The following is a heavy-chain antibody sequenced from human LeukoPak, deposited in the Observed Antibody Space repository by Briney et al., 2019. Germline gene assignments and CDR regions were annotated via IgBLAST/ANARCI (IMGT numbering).Heavy chain of an antibody. CDR1: GFTFSSYE. J-gene: IGHJ4*02. CDR3: ARVRSGSYFGFDY. D-gene: IGHD1-26*01. V-gene: IGHV3-48*03. Sequence: GGSLRLSCAASGFTFSSYEMNWVRQAPGKGLEWVSHISSSGRIIFYADSVKGRFTIPRDNAKNSLYLQMNSLRAEDTAVYYCARVRSGSYFGFDYWGQGTLVTVSS. CDR2: ISSSGRII.